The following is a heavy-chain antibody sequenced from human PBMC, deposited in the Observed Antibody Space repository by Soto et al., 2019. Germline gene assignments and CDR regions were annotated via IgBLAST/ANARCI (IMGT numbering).Heavy chain of an antibody. D-gene: IGHD3-3*01. J-gene: IGHJ6*02. CDR2: INPSGGST. Sequence: ASVKVSCKESGYTFTSYYMHWVRQETRQGLEWMGIINPSGGSTRYAQQFQGRVTMTRDTSTSTVYMAVSSLRSEDTAVYYCARDESISAVPLDFYYYYGMDVWGQGTTVTVSS. CDR1: GYTFTSYY. CDR3: ARDESISAVPLDFYYYYGMDV. V-gene: IGHV1-46*01.